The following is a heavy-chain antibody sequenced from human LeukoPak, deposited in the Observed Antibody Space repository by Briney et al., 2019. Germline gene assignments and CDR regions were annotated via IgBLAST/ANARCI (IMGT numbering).Heavy chain of an antibody. CDR1: GFTVSSNY. D-gene: IGHD1-26*01. CDR2: IYSGGST. J-gene: IGHJ3*02. CDR3: ARGGSYLSAFDI. V-gene: IGHV3-53*01. Sequence: GGSLRLSCAASGFTVSSNYMSWARQAPGKGLEWVSIIYSGGSTFYADSVKGRFTISRDNSKNALYLQMNSLRAEDTAVYYCARGGSYLSAFDIWGQGTMVTVSS.